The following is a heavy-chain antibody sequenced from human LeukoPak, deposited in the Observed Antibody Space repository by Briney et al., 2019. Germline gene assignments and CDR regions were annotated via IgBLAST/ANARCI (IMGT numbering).Heavy chain of an antibody. CDR3: ARQPRNFLGYDY. CDR1: GGSLSRNSYY. CDR2: MYYSGST. D-gene: IGHD2/OR15-2a*01. V-gene: IGHV4-39*01. Sequence: KPSETPSLPCTFSGGSLSRNSYYWGWVRQPPGKGPGWIGNMYYSGSTHYNPSLKSRVTISVDTSKDQFSLRLNSMTAADTAVYYCARQPRNFLGYDYWGQGTLVTVSS. J-gene: IGHJ4*02.